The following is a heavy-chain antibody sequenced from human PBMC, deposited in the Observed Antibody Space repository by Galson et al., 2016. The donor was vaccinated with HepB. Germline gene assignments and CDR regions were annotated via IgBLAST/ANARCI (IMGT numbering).Heavy chain of an antibody. CDR1: NGSINDYY. CDR3: ARDASRDRAYDL. Sequence: LSLTCTISNGSINDYYWSWIRQPPGKGLEWVGYVSHYGFTNYNAALKGRVIISRDTAKKQLSLKVKSVTVADSAIYYCARDASRDRAYDLWGRGTMVTV. V-gene: IGHV4-59*01. J-gene: IGHJ3*01. CDR2: VSHYGFT.